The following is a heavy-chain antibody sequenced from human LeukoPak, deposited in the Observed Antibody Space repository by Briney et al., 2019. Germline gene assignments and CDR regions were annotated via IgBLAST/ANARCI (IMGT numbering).Heavy chain of an antibody. CDR1: GGSISGSSYY. CDR2: IYYSGST. V-gene: IGHV4-39*07. CDR3: ARSYGSGSYDNYSYYFDY. J-gene: IGHJ4*02. Sequence: SETLSLTCTVSGGSISGSSYYWGWIRQPPGKGLEWIGSIYYSGSTYYNPSLKSRVTISVDTSKNQFSLKLSSVTAADTAVYYCARSYGSGSYDNYSYYFDYWGQGTLVTVSS. D-gene: IGHD3-10*01.